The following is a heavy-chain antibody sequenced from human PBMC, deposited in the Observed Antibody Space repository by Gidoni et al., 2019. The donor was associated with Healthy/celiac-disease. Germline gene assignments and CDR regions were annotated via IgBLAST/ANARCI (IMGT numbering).Heavy chain of an antibody. D-gene: IGHD2-2*01. J-gene: IGHJ3*02. Sequence: QVQLVQSGAEVKKPGASVKVSCKASGYTFTSYYMHWVRQPPGQGLEWMGIINPSGGSTSYAQKFQGRVTMTRDTSTSTVYMELSSLRSEDTAVYYCARGRDIVVVPAAIKVDAFDIWGQGTMVTVSS. CDR3: ARGRDIVVVPAAIKVDAFDI. V-gene: IGHV1-46*03. CDR2: INPSGGST. CDR1: GYTFTSYY.